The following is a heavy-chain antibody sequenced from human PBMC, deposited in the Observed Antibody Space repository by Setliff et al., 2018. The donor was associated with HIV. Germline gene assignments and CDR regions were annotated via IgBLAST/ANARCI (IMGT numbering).Heavy chain of an antibody. CDR2: FDPEDGET. CDR3: AREWGITVTLDY. D-gene: IGHD4-17*01. J-gene: IGHJ4*02. Sequence: ASVKVSCKVSGYILTELSMHWVRQAPGKGLEWMGGFDPEDGETIYTQKFQGRVTMTEDTSTDTAYMELSSLRSEDTAVYYCAREWGITVTLDYWGQGTLVTVS. CDR1: GYILTELS. V-gene: IGHV1-24*01.